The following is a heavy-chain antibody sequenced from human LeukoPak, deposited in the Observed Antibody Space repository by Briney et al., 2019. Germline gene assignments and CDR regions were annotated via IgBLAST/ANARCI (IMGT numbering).Heavy chain of an antibody. J-gene: IGHJ4*02. Sequence: SETLSLTCTVSGGSISNYYWSWIRQPPGKGLEWIGYIYYSGSTNYNPSLKSRVTMSVDTSKNQFSLKLSSVTAADTAVYYCAREVTGYDSRRFDYWGQGTLVTVSS. CDR1: GGSISNYY. D-gene: IGHD3-9*01. CDR2: IYYSGST. V-gene: IGHV4-59*12. CDR3: AREVTGYDSRRFDY.